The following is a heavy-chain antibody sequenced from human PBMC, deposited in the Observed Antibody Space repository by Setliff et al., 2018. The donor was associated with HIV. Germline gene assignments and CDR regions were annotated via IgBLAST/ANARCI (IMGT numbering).Heavy chain of an antibody. D-gene: IGHD3-16*01. CDR1: GFNFRQAW. CDR2: IKSTYYSETR. J-gene: IGHJ4*02. CDR3: ARGRTAGYTYNYGY. Sequence: GGSLRLSCAGSGFNFRQAWMSWVRQAPGKGLEWVGRIKSTYYSETRDYAAPVKVRFIISRDDSKNTLDLSGLRSDDTAVYYCARGRTAGYTYNYGYWGQGTLVTVSS. V-gene: IGHV3-15*05.